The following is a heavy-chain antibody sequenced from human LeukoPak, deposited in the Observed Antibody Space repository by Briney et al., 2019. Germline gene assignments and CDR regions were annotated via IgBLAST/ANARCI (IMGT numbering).Heavy chain of an antibody. Sequence: GESLKISCKGSGYSFTSYWIGWVRQMPGKGLEWMGIIYPGDSDTRYSPSFQGQVTISADKSISTAYLQWSSLKASDTAMYYCASLYCSSTSCYLGAFDIWGQGTMVTVSS. V-gene: IGHV5-51*01. J-gene: IGHJ3*02. CDR2: IYPGDSDT. D-gene: IGHD2-2*01. CDR3: ASLYCSSTSCYLGAFDI. CDR1: GYSFTSYW.